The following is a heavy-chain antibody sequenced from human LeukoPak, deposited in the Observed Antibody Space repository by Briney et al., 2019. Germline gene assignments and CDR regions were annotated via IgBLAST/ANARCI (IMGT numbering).Heavy chain of an antibody. CDR2: INHSGGT. V-gene: IGHV4-34*01. Sequence: SESLSLTCAVYGESFSEYYWSWIRQPPGKGLEWIGQINHSGGTNYHPSLKTRVTISLDTSKNQVSLKLRSVTAADTAVYYCAFEGPVSGYAFDPWGQGALVAVSS. J-gene: IGHJ5*02. CDR1: GESFSEYY. CDR3: AFEGPVSGYAFDP. D-gene: IGHD5-12*01.